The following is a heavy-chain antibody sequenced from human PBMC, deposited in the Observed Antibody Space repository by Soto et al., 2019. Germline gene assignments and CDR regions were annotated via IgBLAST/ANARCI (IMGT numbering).Heavy chain of an antibody. D-gene: IGHD5-18*01. J-gene: IGHJ2*01. Sequence: QVQLVESGGGVVQPGRSLRLSCAASGFTFSSYGMHWVRQAPGKGLEWVAVIWYDGRNKYYADSVKGRFTFSRENSKNTLYLQMNSLRAEDTAVYYCARDGGQLWLRKYFDLWGRGTLVTVSS. V-gene: IGHV3-33*01. CDR1: GFTFSSYG. CDR2: IWYDGRNK. CDR3: ARDGGQLWLRKYFDL.